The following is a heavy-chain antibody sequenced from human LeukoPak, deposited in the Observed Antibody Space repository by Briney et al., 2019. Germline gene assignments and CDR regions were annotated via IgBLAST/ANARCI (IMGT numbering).Heavy chain of an antibody. D-gene: IGHD3-22*01. CDR3: ARHPITRYYDSSGYSAAGPDY. V-gene: IGHV5-51*01. CDR1: GYRFTTYW. J-gene: IGHJ4*02. CDR2: INPGDSDT. Sequence: GVSLQISCQGSGYRFTTYWIGWVRPMPGKGLEWMGIINPGDSDTRYSPSFQGQVTISADKSISTAYLLWSSLKASDTAMYYCARHPITRYYDSSGYSAAGPDYWGQGTLVTVSS.